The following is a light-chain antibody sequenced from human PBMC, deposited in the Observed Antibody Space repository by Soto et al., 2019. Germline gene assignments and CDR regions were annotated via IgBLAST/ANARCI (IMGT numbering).Light chain of an antibody. CDR3: LQDYNYPRT. V-gene: IGKV1-6*01. Sequence: AIQMTQSPFSLSASVGDRVTLTCRASQDIGKDLGWYQQKPGEAPKLLIFEASTVQTGVPSRFSGSGSGTDFTLTISSLQPEDFATYFCLQDYNYPRTFGQGTTVALK. CDR1: QDIGKD. J-gene: IGKJ1*01. CDR2: EAS.